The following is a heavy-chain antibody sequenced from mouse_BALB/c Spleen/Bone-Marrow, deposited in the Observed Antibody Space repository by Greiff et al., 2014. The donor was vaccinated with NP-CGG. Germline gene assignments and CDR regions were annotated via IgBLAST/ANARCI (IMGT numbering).Heavy chain of an antibody. Sequence: DVQLVESGGGLVQPGGSLKLSCAASGFTSSDYYMYWVRQTPEKRLEWVAYITKGGGSTYYPDIVKGRFTISRDNAENTLYLQMSRLKSEDTAMYYCARQLAYAMDYWGQGTSVTVSS. CDR2: ITKGGGST. J-gene: IGHJ4*01. CDR1: GFTSSDYY. V-gene: IGHV5-12*01. CDR3: ARQLAYAMDY. D-gene: IGHD4-1*01.